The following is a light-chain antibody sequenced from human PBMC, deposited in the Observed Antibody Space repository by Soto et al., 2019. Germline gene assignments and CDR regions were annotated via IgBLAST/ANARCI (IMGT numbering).Light chain of an antibody. V-gene: IGLV2-14*01. CDR1: SSDVGGYNY. CDR3: SGNTTKSEFGV. J-gene: IGLJ1*01. Sequence: QSVLTQPASVSGSPGQSITISCTGTSSDVGGYNYVSWYQQHPGKAPKLMIYEVSNRPSGVSNRFSGSKSGNTASLTVSLQQAEDGPAYPCSGNTTKSEFGVFGAGSKVT. CDR2: EVS.